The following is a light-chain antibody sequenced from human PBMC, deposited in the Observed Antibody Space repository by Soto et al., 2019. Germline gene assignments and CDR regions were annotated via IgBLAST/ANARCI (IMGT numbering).Light chain of an antibody. Sequence: DIPMTPSPSSLSASVGDRVTITCQASQDISNNLNWFQQKPGKAPKLLIYDSFNLETGVPARFSGSGSGIEFTFTINSLQPEDIATYYCQQSDHVPRYTFGQGTKVDLK. J-gene: IGKJ2*01. CDR2: DSF. CDR3: QQSDHVPRYT. CDR1: QDISNN. V-gene: IGKV1-33*01.